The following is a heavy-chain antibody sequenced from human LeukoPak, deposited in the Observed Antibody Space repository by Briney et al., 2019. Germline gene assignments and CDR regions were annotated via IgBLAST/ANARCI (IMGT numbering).Heavy chain of an antibody. CDR2: IIPVFGTT. J-gene: IGHJ4*02. CDR3: ARGPSDYYQSARNRFFDY. Sequence: GASVKVSCKASGYTFTGYYMHWVRQAPGQGLEWMGGIIPVFGTTNYAQKFQGRLTVTADESATTAYMELSSLKSEDTAIYYCARGPSDYYQSARNRFFDYWGQGTLVTVSS. V-gene: IGHV1-69*13. D-gene: IGHD3-10*01. CDR1: GYTFTGYY.